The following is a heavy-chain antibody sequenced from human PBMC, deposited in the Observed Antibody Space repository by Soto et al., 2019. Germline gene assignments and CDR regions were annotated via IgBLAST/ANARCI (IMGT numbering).Heavy chain of an antibody. Sequence: EVQLVESGGGLVQPGGSLRLSCAASGFTFRTYWLSWVRQVPGKGLEWVANINLDGSEKNYVDSVKGRFTISRHNARNSWYLQMSSLRAEDSALYYCARDGSTSWYSYDYHGMDVWGQGTTVTVSS. V-gene: IGHV3-7*05. CDR3: ARDGSTSWYSYDYHGMDV. CDR2: INLDGSEK. D-gene: IGHD5-18*01. J-gene: IGHJ6*02. CDR1: GFTFRTYW.